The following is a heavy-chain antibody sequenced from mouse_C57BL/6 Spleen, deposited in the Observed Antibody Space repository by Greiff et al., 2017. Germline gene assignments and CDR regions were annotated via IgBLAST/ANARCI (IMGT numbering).Heavy chain of an antibody. CDR2: IDPEDGDT. D-gene: IGHD1-1*01. CDR3: TTHYYGSEDAMDY. CDR1: GFNIKDYY. V-gene: IGHV14-1*01. J-gene: IGHJ4*01. Sequence: EVQRVESGAELVRPGASVKLSCTASGFNIKDYYMHWVKQRPEQGLEWIGRIDPEDGDTEYAPKFQGKATMTADTSSNTAYLQLSSLTSEDTAVYYCTTHYYGSEDAMDYWGQGTSVTVSS.